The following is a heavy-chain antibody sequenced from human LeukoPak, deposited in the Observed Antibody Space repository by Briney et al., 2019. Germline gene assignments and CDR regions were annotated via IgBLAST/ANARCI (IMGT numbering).Heavy chain of an antibody. CDR1: GYTFTGYY. CDR2: INPNTGST. CDR3: ARGRIRIAAASGFDP. Sequence: ASVKVSCKASGYTFTGYYVHWVRQAPGQGLEWMGWINPNTGSTNYAHNFQGRVTMTRDTSISTAYMELSRLRSDDTAVYYCARGRIRIAAASGFDPWGQGTLVTVSS. J-gene: IGHJ5*02. V-gene: IGHV1-2*02. D-gene: IGHD6-13*01.